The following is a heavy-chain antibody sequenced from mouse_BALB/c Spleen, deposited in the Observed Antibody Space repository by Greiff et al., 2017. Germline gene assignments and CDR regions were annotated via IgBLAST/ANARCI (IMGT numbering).Heavy chain of an antibody. J-gene: IGHJ3*01. CDR2: ILPGSGST. CDR1: GYTFSSYW. V-gene: IGHV1-9*01. Sequence: QVQLQQSGAELMKPGASVKISCKATGYTFSSYWIEWVKQRPGHGLEWIGEILPGSGSTNYNEKFKGKATFTADTSSNTAYMQLSSLTSEDSAVYYCARGRMINAYWGQGTLVTVSA. D-gene: IGHD2-4*01. CDR3: ARGRMINAY.